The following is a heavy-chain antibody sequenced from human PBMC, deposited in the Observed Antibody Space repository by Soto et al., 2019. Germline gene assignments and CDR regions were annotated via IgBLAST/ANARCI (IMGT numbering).Heavy chain of an antibody. CDR3: ARSGVPAPIQALRGWFDF. CDR1: GYRLNRYW. CDR2: IDVTDFYT. Sequence: GESPKTPRKGSGYRLNRYWISRVRQMPGKGLEWMGRIDVTDFYTNYSQSFQGHVTISAVKSISTAYLQWRSLKVADTAMYYCARSGVPAPIQALRGWFDFWGQGTLVTVSS. D-gene: IGHD2-2*02. J-gene: IGHJ5*01. V-gene: IGHV5-10-1*01.